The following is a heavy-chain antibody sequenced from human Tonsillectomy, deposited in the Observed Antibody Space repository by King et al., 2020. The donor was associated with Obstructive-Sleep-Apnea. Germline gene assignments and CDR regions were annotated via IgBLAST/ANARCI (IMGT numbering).Heavy chain of an antibody. CDR1: GFTFSSYS. Sequence: VQLVESGGGLVKPGGSLRLSCAASGFTFSSYSMNWVRQAPGKGLEWVSSISSSSSYIYYADSVKGRFTISRDNAKNSLYLQMNSLRAEATAVYYCAIYGSEDFDIWGQGTMVTVSS. CDR3: AIYGSEDFDI. D-gene: IGHD3-10*01. CDR2: ISSSSSYI. J-gene: IGHJ3*02. V-gene: IGHV3-21*01.